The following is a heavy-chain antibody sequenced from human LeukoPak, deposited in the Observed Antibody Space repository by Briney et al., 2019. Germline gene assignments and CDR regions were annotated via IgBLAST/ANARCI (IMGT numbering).Heavy chain of an antibody. CDR1: GFTFSSYS. J-gene: IGHJ4*02. CDR2: ISSSIAVI. D-gene: IGHD3-22*01. Sequence: GGSLRLSCAASGFTFSSYSMNWVRQAPGKGLEWVSGISSSIAVIYYADSVKGRFTISRDNAENSLYLQMNSLRVEDTAVYYCARIDSSGFYPAYWGQGTLVTVSS. V-gene: IGHV3-21*04. CDR3: ARIDSSGFYPAY.